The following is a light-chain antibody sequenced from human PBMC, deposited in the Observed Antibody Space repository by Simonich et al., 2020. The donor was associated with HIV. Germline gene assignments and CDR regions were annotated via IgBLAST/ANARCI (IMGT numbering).Light chain of an antibody. J-gene: IGLJ3*02. CDR3: SSYTSSSTWV. CDR2: NVT. V-gene: IGLV2-14*03. CDR1: SSDFGTYNY. Sequence: QSALTQPASVSGSPGQSITISCIGTSSDFGTYNYVSWYQHHPGKAPKLMIFNVTARPSGTSIRFSGSKSGNTASRTISGLQAEDEADFYCSSYTSSSTWVFGGGTKVTVL.